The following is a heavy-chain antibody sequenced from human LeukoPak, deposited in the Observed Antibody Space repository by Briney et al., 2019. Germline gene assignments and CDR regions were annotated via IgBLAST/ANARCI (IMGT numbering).Heavy chain of an antibody. CDR3: AKERGYTSGLGTLDY. J-gene: IGHJ4*02. Sequence: GRTLRLSCAASGFNYSKYAMSWVRQVPGKGLEWVSTISGSGGNTYYADPLKSRFSISRDNYKNTLFLQMKSLRAEDTAGYDCAKERGYTSGLGTLDYWGQGTLDTVST. D-gene: IGHD6-19*01. V-gene: IGHV3-23*01. CDR1: GFNYSKYA. CDR2: ISGSGGNT.